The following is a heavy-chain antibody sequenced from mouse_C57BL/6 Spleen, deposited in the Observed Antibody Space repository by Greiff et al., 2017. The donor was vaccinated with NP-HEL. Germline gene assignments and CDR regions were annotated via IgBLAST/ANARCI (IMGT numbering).Heavy chain of an antibody. J-gene: IGHJ3*01. V-gene: IGHV1-72*01. CDR2: IDPNSGGT. D-gene: IGHD1-1*01. Sequence: VQLQESGAELVKPGASVKLSCKASGYTFTSYWMHWVKQRPGRGLEWIGRIDPNSGGTKYNEKFKSKATLTVDKPSSTAYMQLSSLTSEDSTVYYCAIPYYYGSSPLFAYWGQGTLVTVSA. CDR1: GYTFTSYW. CDR3: AIPYYYGSSPLFAY.